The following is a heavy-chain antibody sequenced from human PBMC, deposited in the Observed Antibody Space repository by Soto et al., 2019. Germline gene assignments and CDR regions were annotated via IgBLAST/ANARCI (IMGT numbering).Heavy chain of an antibody. CDR3: GRLEGLATISYYFDY. Sequence: ASETLSLTCTVSGGSVISSSYYWGWVRQPPGKGLEWIGSVYYSGSTYYNPSLESRVTISVDKSKNQFSLKLMSLSAADTAVYYCGRLEGLATISYYFDYWGQGALVTVSS. CDR1: GGSVISSSYY. CDR2: VYYSGST. J-gene: IGHJ4*02. V-gene: IGHV4-39*01. D-gene: IGHD3-9*01.